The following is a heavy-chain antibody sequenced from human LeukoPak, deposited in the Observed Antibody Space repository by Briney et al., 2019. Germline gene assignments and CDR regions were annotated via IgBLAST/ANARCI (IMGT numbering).Heavy chain of an antibody. V-gene: IGHV3-30-3*01. J-gene: IGHJ6*02. CDR2: ISYDGSNK. D-gene: IGHD3-16*01. CDR1: GFTFSSYA. CDR3: ARDLTPTYYDYVWGSESMDV. Sequence: ALRLSCAASGFTFSSYAMHWVRQAPGKGLEWVAVISYDGSNKYYADSVKGRFTISRDNSKNTLYLQMNSLRAEDTAVYYCARDLTPTYYDYVWGSESMDVWGQGTTVTASS.